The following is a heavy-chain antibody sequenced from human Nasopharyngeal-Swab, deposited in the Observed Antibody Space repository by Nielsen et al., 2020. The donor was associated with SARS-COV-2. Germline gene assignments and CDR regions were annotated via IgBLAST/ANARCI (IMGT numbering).Heavy chain of an antibody. Sequence: GESLKISCEASGFTFRTYWMSWVRQTPGKGLEWVANIYQDGSDKYYVDSVKGRFTISRDNSKNTLYLQMNSLRAEDTAVYYCASLLTWGQGTLVTVSS. CDR2: IYQDGSDK. D-gene: IGHD2-8*01. CDR3: ASLLT. V-gene: IGHV3-7*03. J-gene: IGHJ5*02. CDR1: GFTFRTYW.